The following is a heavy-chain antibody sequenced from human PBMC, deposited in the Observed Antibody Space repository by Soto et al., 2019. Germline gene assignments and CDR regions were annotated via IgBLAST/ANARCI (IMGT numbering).Heavy chain of an antibody. V-gene: IGHV3-21*01. CDR3: ARVNDFWSGSIDY. CDR2: ISSSSSYI. J-gene: IGHJ4*02. Sequence: EVQLVESGGGLVKPGGSLRLSCAASGFTFSSYSMNWVRQAPGKGLEWVSSISSSSSYIYYADSVKGRFTISRDNAKNSLYLQMNSLRAEDTAVHYCARVNDFWSGSIDYWGQGTLVTVSS. CDR1: GFTFSSYS. D-gene: IGHD3-3*01.